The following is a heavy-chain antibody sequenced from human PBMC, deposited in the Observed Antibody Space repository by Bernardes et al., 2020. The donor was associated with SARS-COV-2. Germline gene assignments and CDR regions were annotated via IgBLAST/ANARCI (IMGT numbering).Heavy chain of an antibody. J-gene: IGHJ4*02. Sequence: SETLSLTCTVSGGSISSGGYFWDWIRQPAGKGLEYIGRMYTSGITYYNPSLQGRVTISADTSKNQFSLQLSSATAADTAVYYCAREREYGYTGKHFDYWGQGLLVTVSS. V-gene: IGHV4-61*02. CDR2: MYTSGIT. CDR3: AREREYGYTGKHFDY. D-gene: IGHD5-12*01. CDR1: GGSISSGGYF.